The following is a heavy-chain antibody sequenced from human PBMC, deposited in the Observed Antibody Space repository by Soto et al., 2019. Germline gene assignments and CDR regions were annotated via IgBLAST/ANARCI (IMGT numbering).Heavy chain of an antibody. J-gene: IGHJ6*03. CDR1: GFPFSSYN. CDR2: ISSTSRYI. CDR3: ARDGLLSFGDVLKVHYIDV. Sequence: QLVESGGGLVKPGGSLRLSCATSGFPFSSYNMNGVRQAPGKGLQWVSSISSTSRYIYYADSVKGRFTISRDNANNSLYLQIDSLRAEDTAVYYCARDGLLSFGDVLKVHYIDVWGKGTTVAVSS. D-gene: IGHD3-10*01. V-gene: IGHV3-21*06.